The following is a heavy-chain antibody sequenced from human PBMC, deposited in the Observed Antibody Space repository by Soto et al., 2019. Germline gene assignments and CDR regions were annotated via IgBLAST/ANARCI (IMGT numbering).Heavy chain of an antibody. D-gene: IGHD3-22*01. CDR3: ARYDSSGSRSFELDY. V-gene: IGHV4-61*01. Sequence: SETLSLTCTVSGGSVSSGSYYWSWIRQPPGKGLEWIGYIYYSGSTNYNPSLKSRVTISVDTSKNQFSLKLSSVTAADTAVYYCARYDSSGSRSFELDYWGQGTLVTVSS. CDR1: GGSVSSGSYY. CDR2: IYYSGST. J-gene: IGHJ4*02.